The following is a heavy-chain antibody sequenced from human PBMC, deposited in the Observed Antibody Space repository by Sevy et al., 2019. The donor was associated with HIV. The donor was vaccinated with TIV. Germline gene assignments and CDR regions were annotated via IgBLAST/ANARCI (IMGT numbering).Heavy chain of an antibody. CDR2: ISAYNGNT. D-gene: IGHD6-19*01. Sequence: ASVKVSCKASGYTFTSYGISWVRQAPGQGLEWMGWISAYNGNTNYAQKLQGRVTMTTDTSTSTAYMELRSLRSDDTTVYYCARESGYSSGWQHYNWFDPWGQGTLVTVSS. J-gene: IGHJ5*02. CDR1: GYTFTSYG. CDR3: ARESGYSSGWQHYNWFDP. V-gene: IGHV1-18*01.